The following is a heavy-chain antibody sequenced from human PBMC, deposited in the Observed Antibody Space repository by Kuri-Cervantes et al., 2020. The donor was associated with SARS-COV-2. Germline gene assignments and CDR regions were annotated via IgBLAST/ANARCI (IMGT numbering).Heavy chain of an antibody. CDR2: IYYSGST. Sequence: SETLSLTCTVSGGSVSSGSYYWSWIRQPPGKGLEWIGYIYYSGSTNYNPSLKSRATISVDTSKNQFSLKLSSVTAADTAVYYCARGRRGWVPDPGVDYWGQGTLVTVSS. CDR3: ARGRRGWVPDPGVDY. V-gene: IGHV4-61*01. J-gene: IGHJ4*02. CDR1: GGSVSSGSYY. D-gene: IGHD1-14*01.